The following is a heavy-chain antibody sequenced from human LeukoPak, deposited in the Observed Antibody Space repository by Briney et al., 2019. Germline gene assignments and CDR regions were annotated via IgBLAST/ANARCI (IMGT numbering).Heavy chain of an antibody. Sequence: PGGSLRFSCAASGFTFSSDGMHWVRQAPGKGLEWVALIWYDGSNKYYADSVKGRFTISRDNSQNTLYLQMNSLRAEDTAMYYCARSSGYCSGGSCYFDYWGQGTLVTVSS. D-gene: IGHD2-15*01. V-gene: IGHV3-33*01. CDR1: GFTFSSDG. CDR2: IWYDGSNK. CDR3: ARSSGYCSGGSCYFDY. J-gene: IGHJ4*02.